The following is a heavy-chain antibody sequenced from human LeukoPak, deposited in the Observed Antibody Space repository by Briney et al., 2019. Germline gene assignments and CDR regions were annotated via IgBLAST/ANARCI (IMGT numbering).Heavy chain of an antibody. CDR2: ISWNSGSI. Sequence: PGGSLRLSCAASGFTFDDYAMHWVRQAPGKGLEWVSGISWNSGSIGYADSVKGRFTIPRDNAKNSLYLQMNSLRAEDTALYYCAKSRAIAAAGTPFDYWGQGTLVTVSS. CDR3: AKSRAIAAAGTPFDY. CDR1: GFTFDDYA. V-gene: IGHV3-9*01. D-gene: IGHD6-13*01. J-gene: IGHJ4*02.